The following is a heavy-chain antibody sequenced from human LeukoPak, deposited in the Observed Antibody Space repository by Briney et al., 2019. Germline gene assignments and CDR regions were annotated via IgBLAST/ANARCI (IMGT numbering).Heavy chain of an antibody. CDR2: ISSDGDST. J-gene: IGHJ5*02. Sequence: GGSLRLSCSASGFTFSSYAMHWVRQAPGKGLEYVSAISSDGDSTYNADSVKGRFTISRDNSKNTLYLQVSSLKTEGTGVFFCVRKSALSGPNCFDPWGQGTLVTVSS. V-gene: IGHV3-64D*09. CDR3: VRKSALSGPNCFDP. CDR1: GFTFSSYA. D-gene: IGHD3-10*01.